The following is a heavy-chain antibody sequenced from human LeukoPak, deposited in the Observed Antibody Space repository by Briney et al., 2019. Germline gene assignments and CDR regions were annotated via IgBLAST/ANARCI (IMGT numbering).Heavy chain of an antibody. J-gene: IGHJ4*02. D-gene: IGHD3-22*01. CDR1: GFTFSQYW. V-gene: IGHV3-7*03. CDR3: ARRTYYYDTSGYNPAHLDY. Sequence: GGSLRLSCKASGFTFSQYWMNWVRQAPGKGLEWVANINQDGSEKTYVDSVKGRFTISRGNAKNSLYLQVNSLRAEDTAVYYCARRTYYYDTSGYNPAHLDYWGQGTLVTVSS. CDR2: INQDGSEK.